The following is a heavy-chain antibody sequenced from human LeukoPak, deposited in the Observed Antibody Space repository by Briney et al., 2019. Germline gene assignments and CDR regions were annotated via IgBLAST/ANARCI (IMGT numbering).Heavy chain of an antibody. CDR1: GYTFSGYY. CDR2: INPSGGST. V-gene: IGHV1-46*01. CDR3: ARTMVDGGTNY. J-gene: IGHJ4*02. Sequence: ASVKVSCKASGYTFSGYYIHWVGQAPGQGLEWMGKINPSGGSTSYAQKFQGRVTMTGDTSTSTVYMELSSLRSEDTAVYFCARTMVDGGTNYWGQGTLVTVSS. D-gene: IGHD2-15*01.